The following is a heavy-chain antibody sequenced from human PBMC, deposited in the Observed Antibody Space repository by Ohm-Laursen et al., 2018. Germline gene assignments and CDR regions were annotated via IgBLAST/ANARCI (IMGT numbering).Heavy chain of an antibody. D-gene: IGHD3-10*01. CDR1: GFTFSSYS. Sequence: SLRLSCSASGFTFSSYSMNWVRQAPGKGLEWVSSISSSSSYIYYADSVKGRFTISRDNAKNSLHLQMNSLRAEDTAVYYCAREGPRAISYYGSGSSDYYYYGLDVWGQGTTVTVSS. CDR2: ISSSSSYI. V-gene: IGHV3-21*01. J-gene: IGHJ6*02. CDR3: AREGPRAISYYGSGSSDYYYYGLDV.